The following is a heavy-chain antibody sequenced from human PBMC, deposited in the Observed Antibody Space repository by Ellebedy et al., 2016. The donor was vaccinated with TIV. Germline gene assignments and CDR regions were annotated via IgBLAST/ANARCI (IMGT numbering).Heavy chain of an antibody. CDR1: GSIVSSTY. CDR2: TYGGGRT. CDR3: AKDAGNGVNFGMDV. D-gene: IGHD3-10*01. J-gene: IGHJ6*02. V-gene: IGHV3-53*01. Sequence: GGSLRLSXVASGSIVSSTYMSWVRQAPGKGLEWVSVTYGGGRTYYPDSVRGRFTISRDNSKNTLSLQMNSLRVEDTAVYYCAKDAGNGVNFGMDVWGQGTTVTVSS.